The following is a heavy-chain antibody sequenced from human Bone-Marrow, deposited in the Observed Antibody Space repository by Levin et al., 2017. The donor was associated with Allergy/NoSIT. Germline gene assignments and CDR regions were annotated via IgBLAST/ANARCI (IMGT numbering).Heavy chain of an antibody. CDR3: TTGGLRYFDWLATGDAFDI. CDR2: IKSKTDGGTT. Sequence: GGSLRLSCAASGFTFSNAWMSWVRQAPGKGLEWVGRIKSKTDGGTTDYAAPVKGRFTISRDDSKNTLYLQMNSLKTEDTAVYYCTTGGLRYFDWLATGDAFDIWGQGTMVTVSS. V-gene: IGHV3-15*01. D-gene: IGHD3-9*01. J-gene: IGHJ3*02. CDR1: GFTFSNAW.